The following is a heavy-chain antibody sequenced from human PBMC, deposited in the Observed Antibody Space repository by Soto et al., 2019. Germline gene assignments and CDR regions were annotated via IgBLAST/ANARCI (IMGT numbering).Heavy chain of an antibody. V-gene: IGHV4-59*12. CDR2: TSYTGYT. J-gene: IGHJ3*02. CDR3: AKLDAQTGELSAIDTFHI. Sequence: SETLSLTCSVSGASITDSFWSWIRQPPGGKLEWIGYTSYTGYTKYNPSLSSPVSLSKDTSKNQISLTVYSVTAADTAVYYCAKLDAQTGELSAIDTFHIWGQGSAVTVSS. D-gene: IGHD3-16*02. CDR1: GASITDSF.